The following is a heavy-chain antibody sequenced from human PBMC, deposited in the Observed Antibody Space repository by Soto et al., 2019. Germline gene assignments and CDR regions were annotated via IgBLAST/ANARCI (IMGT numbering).Heavy chain of an antibody. J-gene: IGHJ4*02. D-gene: IGHD2-21*02. Sequence: QITLKESGPTLVKPTQTLTLTCTFSGFSLSTSGLGVGWIRQPPGKALEWLALIYWDDDKRYSPSLNSRLTITKDTSKNQVVLTMTNMDPVDTATYYCAHSIVTASLLDYWGQGTLVTVSS. CDR3: AHSIVTASLLDY. CDR2: IYWDDDK. CDR1: GFSLSTSGLG. V-gene: IGHV2-5*02.